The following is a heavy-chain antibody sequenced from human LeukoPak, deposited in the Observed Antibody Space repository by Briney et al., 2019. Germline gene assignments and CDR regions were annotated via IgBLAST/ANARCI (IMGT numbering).Heavy chain of an antibody. V-gene: IGHV3-23*01. CDR2: ISGSGGST. J-gene: IGHJ5*02. D-gene: IGHD3-3*01. Sequence: GGSLRLSCAASGFTFSSYAMSWVRQAPGKGLEWVSAISGSGGSTYYADSVKGRFTISRDNSKNTLYLQMNSLRAEDTAVYYCARGPTYYDFWSGYQPWGQGTLVTVSS. CDR3: ARGPTYYDFWSGYQP. CDR1: GFTFSSYA.